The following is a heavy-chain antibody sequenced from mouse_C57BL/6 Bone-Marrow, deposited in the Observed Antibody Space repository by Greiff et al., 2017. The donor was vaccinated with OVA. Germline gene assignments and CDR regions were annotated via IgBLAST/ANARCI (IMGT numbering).Heavy chain of an antibody. Sequence: EVNVVESGGGLVQPGGSLKLSCAASGFTFSDYYMYWVRQTPEKRLEWVAYISNGGGSTYYPDTVKGRFTISRDNAKNTLYLQMSRLKSEDTAMXYCARRGDYENFDYWRQHTTLTVSS. D-gene: IGHD2-4*01. CDR3: ARRGDYENFDY. V-gene: IGHV5-12*01. J-gene: IGHJ2*01. CDR2: ISNGGGST. CDR1: GFTFSDYY.